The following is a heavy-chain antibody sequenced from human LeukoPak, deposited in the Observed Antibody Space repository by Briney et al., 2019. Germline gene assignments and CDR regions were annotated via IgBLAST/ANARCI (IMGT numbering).Heavy chain of an antibody. J-gene: IGHJ3*02. CDR3: ARTRRGYTYGFRSRELLKAFDI. Sequence: PSETLSLTCTVSGDSLSSYYWSWIRQPPGKGLEWSGYIYYTGSTKYNPSLKSRVTISLDTSKKQFSLKLTSVTAADTAVYSCARTRRGYTYGFRSRELLKAFDIWGQGTVVTVSS. CDR2: IYYTGST. V-gene: IGHV4-59*01. D-gene: IGHD5-18*01. CDR1: GDSLSSYY.